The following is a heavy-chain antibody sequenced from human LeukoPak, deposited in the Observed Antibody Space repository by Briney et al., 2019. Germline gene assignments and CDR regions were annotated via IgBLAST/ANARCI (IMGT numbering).Heavy chain of an antibody. Sequence: GGSLRLSCAASGFTFSSYWMHWVRQAPGKGLVWVSRINSDGSDTRYADSVKGRFTISRDNAKNTLYLQMNSLRAEDTAVYYCAKEGADYDSSGYYYYFDYWGQGTLVTVSS. D-gene: IGHD3-22*01. CDR1: GFTFSSYW. CDR3: AKEGADYDSSGYYYYFDY. J-gene: IGHJ4*02. CDR2: INSDGSDT. V-gene: IGHV3-74*01.